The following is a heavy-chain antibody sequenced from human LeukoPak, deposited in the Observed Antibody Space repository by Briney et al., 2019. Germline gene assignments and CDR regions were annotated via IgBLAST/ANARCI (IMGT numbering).Heavy chain of an antibody. CDR2: IYYTGST. CDR3: TRNLIDHGGNTGSDY. D-gene: IGHD4-23*01. CDR1: GGSISSGDYY. Sequence: SETLSLTCTVSGGSISSGDYYWSWIRQPPGKGLEWIGYIYYTGSTYYNPSLKSRVSISVDTSKNQFSLTLTSVTAADTAFYYCTRNLIDHGGNTGSDYWGQGTLVTVSS. J-gene: IGHJ4*02. V-gene: IGHV4-30-4*01.